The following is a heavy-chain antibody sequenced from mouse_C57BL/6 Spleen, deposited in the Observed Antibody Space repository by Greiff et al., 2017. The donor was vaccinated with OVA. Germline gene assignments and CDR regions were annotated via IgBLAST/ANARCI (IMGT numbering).Heavy chain of an antibody. V-gene: IGHV7-3*01. CDR1: GFTFTDYY. D-gene: IGHD1-2*01. CDR3: ARAYGSAWFAY. J-gene: IGHJ3*01. CDR2: IRNKANGYTT. Sequence: EVKLVESGGGLVQPGGSLSLSCAASGFTFTDYYMSWVRQPPGKALEWLGFIRNKANGYTTEYSASVKGRFTISRDNSQSILYLPMNALRAEDSATYYCARAYGSAWFAYWGQGTLVTVSA.